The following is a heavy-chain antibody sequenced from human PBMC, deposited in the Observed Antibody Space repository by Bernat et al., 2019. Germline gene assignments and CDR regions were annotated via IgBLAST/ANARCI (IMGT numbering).Heavy chain of an antibody. CDR3: VRDAGYCSGCSCYNLFDS. Sequence: EVQLVESGGGLVQPGGSLRLSCAASGSTFSDHYMDWVRQAPGKGLEWISRIRNKPNSYTTEYAASVKGRFTISRDDSKNSLYLQMNSLKTEDTAVYYCVRDAGYCSGCSCYNLFDSWGQGTLVTVSS. D-gene: IGHD2-15*01. V-gene: IGHV3-72*01. CDR2: IRNKPNSYTT. J-gene: IGHJ4*02. CDR1: GSTFSDHY.